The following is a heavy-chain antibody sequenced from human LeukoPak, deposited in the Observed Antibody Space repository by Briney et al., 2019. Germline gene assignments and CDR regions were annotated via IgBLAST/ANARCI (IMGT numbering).Heavy chain of an antibody. CDR1: GFTFSSYG. V-gene: IGHV3-30*18. D-gene: IGHD6-19*01. Sequence: PGGSLRLSCAASGFTFSSYGMHWVRQAPGKGLEWVAVISYDGSNKYYADSVKGRFTISRDNSKNTLYLQMSSLRAEDTAVYYCAKEPYSSGWYDYWGQGTLVTVSS. CDR2: ISYDGSNK. CDR3: AKEPYSSGWYDY. J-gene: IGHJ4*02.